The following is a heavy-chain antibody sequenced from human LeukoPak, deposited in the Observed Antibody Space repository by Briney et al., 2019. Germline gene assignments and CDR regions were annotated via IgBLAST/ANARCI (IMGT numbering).Heavy chain of an antibody. CDR1: GYTFTGYY. CDR2: INPNSGGT. V-gene: IGHV1-2*02. D-gene: IGHD5-18*01. Sequence: GASVKVSCKASGYTFTGYYMHWVRQAPGQGLEWMGWINPNSGGTNYAQKFQGRVTMTRDTSISTAYMELSRLRSDDTAVYYCARDHDAWADKAMVTKSHFDYWGQGTLVTVSS. CDR3: ARDHDAWADKAMVTKSHFDY. J-gene: IGHJ4*02.